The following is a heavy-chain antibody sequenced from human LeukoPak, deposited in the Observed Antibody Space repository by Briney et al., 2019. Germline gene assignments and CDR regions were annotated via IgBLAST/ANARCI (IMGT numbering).Heavy chain of an antibody. D-gene: IGHD3-22*01. CDR2: ITSSGDGT. Sequence: GGSLRLSCAASGFTFSIYAMSWVRQAPGKGLQWVSSITSSGDGTYYADSVKGRLTISRDNSENMLYLQMNSLRVEDTAVYFCAKDRPNYYGSNGHYYRRDGDYWGQGTLVTVSS. J-gene: IGHJ4*02. CDR1: GFTFSIYA. CDR3: AKDRPNYYGSNGHYYRRDGDY. V-gene: IGHV3-23*01.